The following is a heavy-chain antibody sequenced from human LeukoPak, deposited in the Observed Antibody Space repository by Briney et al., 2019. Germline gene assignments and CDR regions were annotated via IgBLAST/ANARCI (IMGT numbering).Heavy chain of an antibody. D-gene: IGHD6-19*01. V-gene: IGHV1-2*02. CDR2: INPNSGGT. J-gene: IGHJ5*02. CDR3: ATQATSGWHFS. Sequence: GASVKVSCKASGYTFTGSYMHWVRQAPGQGPEWMGWINPNSGGTNYAQKFQGRVTMTRDTSLSTVYMELSRLRSDDTAVYYCATQATSGWHFSWGQGTLVTVSS. CDR1: GYTFTGSY.